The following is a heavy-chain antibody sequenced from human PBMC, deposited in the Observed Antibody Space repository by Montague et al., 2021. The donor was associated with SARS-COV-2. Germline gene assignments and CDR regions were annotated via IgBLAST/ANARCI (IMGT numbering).Heavy chain of an antibody. CDR3: ARGVTNDD. V-gene: IGHV1-2*02. Sequence: GTNYAQKFQGRVTLTRDTSITTAYMDLSGLTSDDTAVYYCARGVTNDDWGQGTLVTVSS. J-gene: IGHJ4*02. CDR2: GT. D-gene: IGHD2-21*02.